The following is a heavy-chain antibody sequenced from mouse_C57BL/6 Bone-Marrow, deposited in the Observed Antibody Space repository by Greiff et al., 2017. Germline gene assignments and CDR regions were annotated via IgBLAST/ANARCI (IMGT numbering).Heavy chain of an antibody. V-gene: IGHV1-18*01. CDR1: GYTFTDYN. D-gene: IGHD1-3*01. CDR2: INPNNGGT. Sequence: EVQLVESGPELVKPGASVKIPCKASGYTFTDYNMDWVKQSHGKSLEWIGDINPNNGGTIYNQKFKGKATLTVDKSSSTAYMELRSLTSEDTAVYYCARRLKQAWFAYWGQGTLVTVSA. J-gene: IGHJ3*01. CDR3: ARRLKQAWFAY.